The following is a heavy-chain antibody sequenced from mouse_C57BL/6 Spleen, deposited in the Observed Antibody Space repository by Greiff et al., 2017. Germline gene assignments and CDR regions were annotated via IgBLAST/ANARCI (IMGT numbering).Heavy chain of an antibody. V-gene: IGHV1-19*01. J-gene: IGHJ2*01. CDR2: INPYNGGT. D-gene: IGHD1-1*01. CDR3: ARSPTVVAHFDY. Sequence: EVQLQQSGPVLVKPGASVKMSCKASGYTFTDYYMNWVKQSHGKSLEWIGVINPYNGGTSYNQKFKGKATLTVDKSSSTAYMELNSLTSEDSAFYYCARSPTVVAHFDYWGQGTTLTVSS. CDR1: GYTFTDYY.